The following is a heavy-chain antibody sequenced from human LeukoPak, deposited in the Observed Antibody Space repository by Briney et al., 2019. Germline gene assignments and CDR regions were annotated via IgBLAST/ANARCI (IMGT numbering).Heavy chain of an antibody. Sequence: PGGSLRLSXAASGFTFDDYAMHWVRQSPGKGLEWLSLISGDGGSTYYADSVKGRFTISRDNRKNSLYLQMNSLRTEDTALYYCAKGSQLGDAFDIWGQGTMVTVSS. CDR1: GFTFDDYA. J-gene: IGHJ3*02. CDR2: ISGDGGST. D-gene: IGHD6-6*01. V-gene: IGHV3-43*02. CDR3: AKGSQLGDAFDI.